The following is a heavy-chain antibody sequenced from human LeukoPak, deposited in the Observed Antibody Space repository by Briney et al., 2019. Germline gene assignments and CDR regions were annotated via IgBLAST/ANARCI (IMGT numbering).Heavy chain of an antibody. V-gene: IGHV3-30*18. D-gene: IGHD1-1*01. CDR2: ISSDGTNK. CDR3: VKVLVTYTVDV. CDR1: GFIFSSYD. Sequence: PGGSLRLSCAASGFIFSSYDMHWARQAPGKGLEWVALISSDGTNKYYADSVKGRFTISRDNSKNTLYLQMNGLRGEDTAVYYCVKVLVTYTVDVWGQGTTVTVSS. J-gene: IGHJ6*02.